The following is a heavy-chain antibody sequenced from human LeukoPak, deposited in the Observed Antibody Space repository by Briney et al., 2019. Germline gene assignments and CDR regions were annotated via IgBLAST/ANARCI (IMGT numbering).Heavy chain of an antibody. CDR1: GGTFSSYA. D-gene: IGHD3-9*01. J-gene: IGHJ6*03. CDR3: ARGGGNILTAGAYMDV. CDR2: IIPIFGTA. Sequence: SVKVSCEASGGTFSSYAISWVRQAPGQGLEWMGGIIPIFGTANYAQKFQGRVTITADESTSTAYMELSSLRSEDTAVYYCARGGGNILTAGAYMDVWGKGTTVTVSS. V-gene: IGHV1-69*01.